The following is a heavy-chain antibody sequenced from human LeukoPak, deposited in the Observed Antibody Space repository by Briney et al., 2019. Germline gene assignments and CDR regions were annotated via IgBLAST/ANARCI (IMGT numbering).Heavy chain of an antibody. V-gene: IGHV3-74*01. J-gene: IGHJ5*02. CDR3: AKDRTGTTGADWFDP. CDR1: GFTFSSYW. CDR2: INSDGSST. D-gene: IGHD1-1*01. Sequence: GGSLRLSCAASGFTFSSYWMHWVRQAPGKGLVWVSRINSDGSSTSYADSVKGRLTISRDNSKNTLYLQMNSLRAEDSAIYYCAKDRTGTTGADWFDPWGQGTLVTVSS.